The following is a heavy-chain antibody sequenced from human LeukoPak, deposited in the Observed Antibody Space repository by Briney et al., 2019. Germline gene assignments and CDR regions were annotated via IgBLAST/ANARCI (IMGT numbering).Heavy chain of an antibody. J-gene: IGHJ5*02. D-gene: IGHD2-15*01. CDR1: GGSISSGDYY. V-gene: IGHV4-30-4*01. Sequence: SQTLSLTCTVSGGSISSGDYYWSWIRQPPGKGLEWIGYIYYSGSTYYNPSLKSRVTISVDTSKNQFSLKLSSVTAADTAVCYCAREAGYCSGGSCPWGQGTLVTVSS. CDR2: IYYSGST. CDR3: AREAGYCSGGSCP.